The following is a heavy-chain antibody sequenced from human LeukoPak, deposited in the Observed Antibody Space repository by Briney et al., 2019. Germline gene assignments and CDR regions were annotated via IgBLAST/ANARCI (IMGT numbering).Heavy chain of an antibody. CDR1: GGSISSGDYY. V-gene: IGHV4-30-4*01. CDR3: ARPYYYDSRIDP. D-gene: IGHD3-22*01. J-gene: IGHJ5*02. CDR2: MYYSGST. Sequence: SETLSLTCTVSGGSISSGDYYWSWIRQPPGKGLEWIAYMYYSGSTYYNPSLKSRVTMSADTSKNRLSLKLSSVTAADTAVYYCARPYYYDSRIDPWGQGILVTVSS.